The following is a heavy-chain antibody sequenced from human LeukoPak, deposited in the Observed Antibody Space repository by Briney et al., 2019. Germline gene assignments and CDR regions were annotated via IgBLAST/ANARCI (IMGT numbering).Heavy chain of an antibody. V-gene: IGHV4-59*01. CDR2: IYYRGST. D-gene: IGHD3-10*01. CDR1: GGSISSYY. CDR3: ARGPPGGQFDP. J-gene: IGHJ5*02. Sequence: KPSETLSLTCTVSGGSISSYYWSWIRQPPGKGLEWIGYIYYRGSTNYNPSLKSRLTMSVDTSKNQFSLKLSSVTAADTAVYYCARGPPGGQFDPWGQGTLVTVSS.